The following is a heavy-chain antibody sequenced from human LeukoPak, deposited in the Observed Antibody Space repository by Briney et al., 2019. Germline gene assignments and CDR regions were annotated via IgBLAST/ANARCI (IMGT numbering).Heavy chain of an antibody. J-gene: IGHJ4*02. V-gene: IGHV3-21*01. D-gene: IGHD6-6*01. CDR2: ISSSSSYI. CDR3: ARDKQLVQGGGVY. CDR1: GFTFSSYS. Sequence: GGSLRLSCAAYGFTFSSYSMNWVRQAPGKGLEWVSSISSSSSYIYYADSVKGRFTISRDNAKNSLYLQMNSLRAEDTAVYYCARDKQLVQGGGVYWGQGTLVTVSS.